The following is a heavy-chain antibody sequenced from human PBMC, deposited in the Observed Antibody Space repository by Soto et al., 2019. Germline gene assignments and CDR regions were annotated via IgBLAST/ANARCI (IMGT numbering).Heavy chain of an antibody. CDR3: AAAPSYYYDSSGSEFDY. CDR2: IVVGSGNT. CDR1: GLGLTSSA. D-gene: IGHD3-22*01. V-gene: IGHV1-58*01. Sequence: WKDPGLGLTSSAGWWVHQAREQRLEWIGWIVVGSGNTNYAQKFQERVTITRDMSTSTAYMELSSLRSEDTAVYYCAAAPSYYYDSSGSEFDYWVQGTLVTVSS. J-gene: IGHJ4*02.